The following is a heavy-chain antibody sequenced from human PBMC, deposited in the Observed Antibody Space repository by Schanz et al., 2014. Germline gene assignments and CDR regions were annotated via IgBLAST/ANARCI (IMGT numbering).Heavy chain of an antibody. CDR2: MNESHSTI. V-gene: IGHV3-23*04. J-gene: IGHJ4*02. CDR3: AKDISDTSGKDDY. CDR1: GFTFSSYA. Sequence: VQLVESGGGLVQPGGSLRLSCTASGFTFSSYAMSWVRQAPGKGLEWVSAMNESHSTIYYADSVRGRFTISRDNAENTLFLQMNSLRVEDSAIYYCAKDISDTSGKDDYWGQGTLVTVSS. D-gene: IGHD3-22*01.